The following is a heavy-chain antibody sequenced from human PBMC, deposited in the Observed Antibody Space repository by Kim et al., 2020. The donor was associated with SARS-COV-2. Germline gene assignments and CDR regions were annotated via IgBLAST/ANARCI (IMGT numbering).Heavy chain of an antibody. J-gene: IGHJ6*02. CDR2: IYPGDSDT. D-gene: IGHD6-13*01. V-gene: IGHV5-51*01. Sequence: GESLKISCKGSGYSFTSYWIGWVRQMPGKGLEWMGIIYPGDSDTRYSPSFQGQVTISADKSISTAYMQWSRLKASDTAMYYCARHLRGFGEFRHIAAAGTEGSHYYYGTDVWGQGTTVTVSS. CDR3: ARHLRGFGEFRHIAAAGTEGSHYYYGTDV. CDR1: GYSFTSYW.